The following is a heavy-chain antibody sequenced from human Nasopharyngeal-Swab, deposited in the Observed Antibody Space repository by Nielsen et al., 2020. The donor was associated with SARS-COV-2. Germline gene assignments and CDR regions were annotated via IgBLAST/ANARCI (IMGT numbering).Heavy chain of an antibody. D-gene: IGHD3-16*02. CDR1: GFTFSDYY. J-gene: IGHJ4*02. Sequence: GGSLRLSGSASGFTFSDYYMSWISQAPGKGLERVAYISSSGSTIYYADSVKGRFTISRDNAKNSLYLQMNSLRAEDTAVYYCARAHGDYDYVWGSYRYTPETLDYWGQGTLVTVSS. CDR3: ARAHGDYDYVWGSYRYTPETLDY. CDR2: ISSSGSTI. V-gene: IGHV3-11*04.